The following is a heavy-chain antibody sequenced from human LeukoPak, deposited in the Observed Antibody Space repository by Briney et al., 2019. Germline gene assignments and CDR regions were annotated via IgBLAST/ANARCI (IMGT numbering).Heavy chain of an antibody. CDR1: GFTFSSYE. CDR3: TRAVAADDFSPGY. D-gene: IGHD3/OR15-3a*01. CDR2: ISSSGSAI. J-gene: IGHJ4*02. Sequence: GGSLRLSCAASGFTFSSYEMNWVRQAPGKGLEWVSYISSSGSAIYYADSVKGRFTISRDNAKNSVYLQMNSLRAEDTAVYYCTRAVAADDFSPGYWGQGTLLTVSS. V-gene: IGHV3-48*03.